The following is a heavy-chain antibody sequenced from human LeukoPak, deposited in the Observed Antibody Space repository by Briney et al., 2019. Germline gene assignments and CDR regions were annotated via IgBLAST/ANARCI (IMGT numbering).Heavy chain of an antibody. J-gene: IGHJ4*02. D-gene: IGHD2-2*01. V-gene: IGHV4-38-2*01. CDR1: GYSISSGYY. Sequence: PSETLSLTCAVSGYSISSGYYWGWIRQPPGKGLEWIGSIYHSGSTYYNPSLKSRVTISVDTSKNQFSLKLSSVTAADTAVYYCAGYCSGTSCYRGEDYWGQGTLVTVSS. CDR2: IYHSGST. CDR3: AGYCSGTSCYRGEDY.